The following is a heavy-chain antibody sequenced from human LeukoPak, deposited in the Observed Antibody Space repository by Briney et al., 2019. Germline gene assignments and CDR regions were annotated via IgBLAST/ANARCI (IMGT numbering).Heavy chain of an antibody. J-gene: IGHJ4*02. V-gene: IGHV1-18*01. CDR3: ARVGITMIVVVTTGDY. CDR1: GYTFTSYG. Sequence: ASVKVSCKASGYTFTSYGISWVRQAPGQGLEWMGWISAYNGNTNYAQKLQGRVTMTTDTSTSTAYMELRSLRSDDTAVYYCARVGITMIVVVTTGDYWGQGTLVTVSS. CDR2: ISAYNGNT. D-gene: IGHD3-22*01.